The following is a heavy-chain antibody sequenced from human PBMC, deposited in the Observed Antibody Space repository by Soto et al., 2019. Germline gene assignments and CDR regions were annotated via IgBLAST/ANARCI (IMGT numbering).Heavy chain of an antibody. D-gene: IGHD2-8*01. V-gene: IGHV4-34*01. CDR2: INHSGST. CDR1: GGSFSGYY. Sequence: SETLSLTCAVYGGSFSGYYWSWIRQPPGKGLEWIGEINHSGSTNYNPSLKSRVTISVDTSENQFSLKLSSVTAADTAVYYCARQQNGVCYTPCLPQNWFDPWGQGTLVTVSS. J-gene: IGHJ5*02. CDR3: ARQQNGVCYTPCLPQNWFDP.